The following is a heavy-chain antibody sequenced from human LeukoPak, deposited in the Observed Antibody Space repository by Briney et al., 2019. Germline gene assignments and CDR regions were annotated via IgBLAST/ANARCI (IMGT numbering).Heavy chain of an antibody. CDR3: ARAGCSGGSCYYYYYMDV. CDR2: IYTSGST. V-gene: IGHV4-4*08. Sequence: SETLSLTCTVSVGSISSYYWSWIRQPPGKGLEWIGRIYTSGSTNYNPSLKSRVTISVDTSKNQYSLKLSSVTAADTAVYYCARAGCSGGSCYYYYYMDVWGKGTTVTVSS. CDR1: VGSISSYY. J-gene: IGHJ6*03. D-gene: IGHD2-15*01.